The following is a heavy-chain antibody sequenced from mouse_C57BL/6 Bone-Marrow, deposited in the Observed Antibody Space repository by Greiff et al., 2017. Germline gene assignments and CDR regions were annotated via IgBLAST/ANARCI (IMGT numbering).Heavy chain of an antibody. D-gene: IGHD2-1*01. V-gene: IGHV1-76*01. CDR1: GYTFTDYY. Sequence: VQLQQSGAELVRPGSSVKLSCKASGYTFTDYYINWVKQRPGQGLEWIARIYPGSGNTYYNEKFKGKATLTAEKSSSTAYMQLSSLTSEDSAVYFCALGNRPFAYWGQGTLVTVSA. J-gene: IGHJ3*01. CDR2: IYPGSGNT. CDR3: ALGNRPFAY.